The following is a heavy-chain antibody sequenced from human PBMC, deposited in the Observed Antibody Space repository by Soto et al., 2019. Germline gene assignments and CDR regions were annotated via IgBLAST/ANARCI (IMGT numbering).Heavy chain of an antibody. CDR3: ARQQDRGIMAAGFDF. D-gene: IGHD6-13*01. Sequence: ASVKVSCKASGYTFTAYYLHLVRQAPGQGIEWMGWINPHXXGXXXXXKXXXRVTMTRDTSISTAYMELSSLKSDDTAIYYCARQQDRGIMAAGFDFWGQGTLVTVSS. V-gene: IGHV1-2*02. CDR2: INPHXXGX. CDR1: GYTFTAYY. J-gene: IGHJ4*02.